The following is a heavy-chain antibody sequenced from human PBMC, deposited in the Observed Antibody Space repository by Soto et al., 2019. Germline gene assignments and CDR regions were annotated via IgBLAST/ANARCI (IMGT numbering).Heavy chain of an antibody. V-gene: IGHV4-30-4*01. CDR1: GGSISSGDYY. CDR3: ARLYYYDSSGYLRPDYYYYGMDV. D-gene: IGHD3-22*01. J-gene: IGHJ6*02. CDR2: IYYSGST. Sequence: SETLSLTCTVSGGSISSGDYYWSWIRQPPGKGLEWIGYIYYSGSTYYNPSLKSRVTISVDTSKNQFSLKLSSVTAADTAVYYCARLYYYDSSGYLRPDYYYYGMDVWGQGTTVTVSS.